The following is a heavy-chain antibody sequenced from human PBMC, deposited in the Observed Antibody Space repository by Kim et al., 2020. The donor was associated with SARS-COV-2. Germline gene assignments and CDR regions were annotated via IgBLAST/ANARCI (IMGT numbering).Heavy chain of an antibody. V-gene: IGHV3-23*01. CDR1: GFTFSSYA. CDR3: AKDSGPSYGDTTTSYYYYYMDV. CDR2: ISGSGGST. D-gene: IGHD1-26*01. J-gene: IGHJ6*03. Sequence: GGSLRFSCAASGFTFSSYAMSWVRQAPGKGLEWVSAISGSGGSTYYADSVKGRFTISRDNSKNTLYLQMNSLRAEDTAVYYCAKDSGPSYGDTTTSYYYYYMDVWGKGTTVTVSS.